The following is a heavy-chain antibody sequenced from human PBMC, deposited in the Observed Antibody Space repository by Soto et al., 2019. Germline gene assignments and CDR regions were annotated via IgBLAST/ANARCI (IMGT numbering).Heavy chain of an antibody. CDR1: GFTFSNAW. CDR2: IKSKTDGGTT. J-gene: IGHJ6*03. CDR3: TTELSSSWYYYYYYYMDV. Sequence: GGSLRLSCAASGFTFSNAWMSWVRQAPGKGLEWVGRIKSKTDGGTTDYAAPVKGRFTISRDDSKNTLYLQMNSLKTEDTAVYYCTTELSSSWYYYYYYYMDVWGKGTTVTVSS. D-gene: IGHD6-13*01. V-gene: IGHV3-15*01.